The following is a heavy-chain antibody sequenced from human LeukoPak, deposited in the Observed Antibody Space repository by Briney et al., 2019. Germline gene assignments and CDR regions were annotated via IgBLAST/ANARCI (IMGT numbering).Heavy chain of an antibody. V-gene: IGHV4-59*08. CDR1: GGSISSYY. J-gene: IGHJ5*02. CDR2: IYYSGST. Sequence: SETLSLTCTVSGGSISSYYWSWIRQPPGKGLGWIGYIYYSGSTNYNPSLKSRVTISVDTSKNQLSLKLSSVTAADTAVYYCARHSVDSSGLFNFDPWGQGTLVTVSS. CDR3: ARHSVDSSGLFNFDP. D-gene: IGHD3-22*01.